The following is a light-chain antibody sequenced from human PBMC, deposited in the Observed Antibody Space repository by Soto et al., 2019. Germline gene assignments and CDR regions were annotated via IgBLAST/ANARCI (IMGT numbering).Light chain of an antibody. J-gene: IGKJ3*01. CDR2: KAS. Sequence: DLQMTQSPSTLSASVGDRVTITCRASQSISSWLAWYQQKPGKAPKLLIYKASSLESGVPSRFSGSGSGTEFTLTISSLQPDDFATYYCQQYNSRLFTFGPGTKVDIK. CDR3: QQYNSRLFT. V-gene: IGKV1-5*03. CDR1: QSISSW.